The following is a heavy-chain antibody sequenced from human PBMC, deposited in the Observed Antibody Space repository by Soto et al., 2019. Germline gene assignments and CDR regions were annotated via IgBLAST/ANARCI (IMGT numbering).Heavy chain of an antibody. CDR1: GDSVSGNSAA. V-gene: IGHV6-1*01. CDR2: TYYRSRWYN. J-gene: IGHJ4*02. Sequence: TLSLTCAISGDSVSGNSAAWNWIRQSPSRGLEWLGRTYYRSRWYNNYAVSVKSRITVTPDTSKNQFSLHLNSVTPEDTAVYYCEREFPYYVSSATSLDYWGQGALATVSP. CDR3: EREFPYYVSSATSLDY. D-gene: IGHD3-16*01.